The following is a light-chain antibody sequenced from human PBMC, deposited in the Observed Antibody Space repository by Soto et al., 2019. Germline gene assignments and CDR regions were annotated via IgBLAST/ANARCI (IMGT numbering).Light chain of an antibody. V-gene: IGLV1-51*01. J-gene: IGLJ1*01. CDR3: GSWDNLLRAYV. CDR1: GSNLGRNY. CDR2: YNV. Sequence: QSVLTQPPSVSATPGQKVTISCSGSGSNLGRNYVSWYQQLPGTAPKLLIYYNVYRFSGIPDRFSASKSGTSATLGITGLQTGDEGDYYCGSWDNLLRAYVFGTGTKLTVL.